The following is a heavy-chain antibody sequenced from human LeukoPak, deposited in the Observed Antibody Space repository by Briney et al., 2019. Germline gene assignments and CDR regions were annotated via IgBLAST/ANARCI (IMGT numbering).Heavy chain of an antibody. V-gene: IGHV5-51*01. J-gene: IGHJ5*02. Sequence: GESMKISCKGSGYSFTNYWIGWVRQMPGKGLEWMGIIYPGDSDTRYSPSFQGQVTISADKSISTAYLQWSSLKASDTAMYYCARHVTGDSGSYYNWFDPWGQGTLVTVSS. CDR3: ARHVTGDSGSYYNWFDP. D-gene: IGHD1-26*01. CDR1: GYSFTNYW. CDR2: IYPGDSDT.